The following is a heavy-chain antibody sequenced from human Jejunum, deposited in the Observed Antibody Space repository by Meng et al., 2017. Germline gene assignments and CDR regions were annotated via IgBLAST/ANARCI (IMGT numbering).Heavy chain of an antibody. V-gene: IGHV3-15*01. CDR3: STAVVVAATPGDY. CDR2: IKSKADGGTT. D-gene: IGHD2-15*01. Sequence: EVQLVESGGGLVKPGGSLRLSCAASGINFSNAWMTWVRQAPGKGLEWVGRIKSKADGGTTDYAAPVKGRFTISRDDLKNTLYLVMNSLKTEDTAVYYCSTAVVVAATPGDYWGQGTLVTVSS. J-gene: IGHJ4*02. CDR1: GINFSNAW.